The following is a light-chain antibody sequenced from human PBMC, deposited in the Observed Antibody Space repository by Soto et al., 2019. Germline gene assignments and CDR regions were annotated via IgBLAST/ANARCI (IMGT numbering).Light chain of an antibody. CDR2: DNN. V-gene: IGLV1-51*01. CDR1: NSNIGNNY. CDR3: GTWDSSLSAVV. J-gene: IGLJ2*01. Sequence: QSVLTQPPSVSAAPGQKVTLSCSGTNSNIGNNYVSWYQQVPGTAPKLPIYDNNKRPSGIPDRFSGSKSGTSATLGITGLQTGDEADYYCGTWDSSLSAVVFGGGTKVTVL.